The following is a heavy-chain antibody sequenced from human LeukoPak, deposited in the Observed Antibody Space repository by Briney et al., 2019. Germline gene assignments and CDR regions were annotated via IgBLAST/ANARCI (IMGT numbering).Heavy chain of an antibody. V-gene: IGHV3-30-3*01. CDR1: GFTFSSYA. CDR3: ARELTGDYYGDPFDY. J-gene: IGHJ4*02. D-gene: IGHD4-17*01. CDR2: ISYDGSNK. Sequence: GGSLRLSCAASGFTFSSYAMHWVRQAPGKGLEWVAVISYDGSNKYYADSVKGRFTISRDNSKNTLYLQMNSLRAEDTAVYYCARELTGDYYGDPFDYWGQGTLVTVSS.